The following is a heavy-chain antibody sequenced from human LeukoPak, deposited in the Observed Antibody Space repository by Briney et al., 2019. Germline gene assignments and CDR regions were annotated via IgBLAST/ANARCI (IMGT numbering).Heavy chain of an antibody. Sequence: SETLSLTCTVSGVSISNNYFYWAWIRQPPGKGLELIGYVHYTGSTFYNSSLKNRVTISADTSQNQFSLSLTSVTAADTAVYYCATLGLLRGAGFNLATHFDFWGQGTLVTVSS. CDR2: VHYTGST. V-gene: IGHV4-39*01. CDR1: GVSISNNYFY. CDR3: ATLGLLRGAGFNLATHFDF. J-gene: IGHJ4*02. D-gene: IGHD1-26*01.